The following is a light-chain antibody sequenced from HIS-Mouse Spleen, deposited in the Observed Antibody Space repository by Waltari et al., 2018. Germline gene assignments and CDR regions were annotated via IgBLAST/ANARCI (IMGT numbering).Light chain of an antibody. V-gene: IGLV3-10*01. CDR3: YSTDSSGNHRV. CDR2: EDS. Sequence: SYELTPPPSVSVSPGQTARITCSGDALPKKYAYWYQQQSGQAPVLVIYEDSQRPSGIPGRVAGSSSGTMATLTISGAQVEDEAEYYCYSTDSSGNHRVFGGGTKLTVL. J-gene: IGLJ2*01. CDR1: ALPKKY.